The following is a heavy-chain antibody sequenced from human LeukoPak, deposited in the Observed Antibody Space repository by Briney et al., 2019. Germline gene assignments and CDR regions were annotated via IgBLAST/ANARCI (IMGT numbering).Heavy chain of an antibody. CDR1: GFTFSRYW. CDR3: ERVLGVSWDWFDP. V-gene: IGHV3-74*01. CDR2: INPDGSTT. D-gene: IGHD2-8*01. J-gene: IGHJ5*02. Sequence: GGSLRLSCAASGFTFSRYWIHWVRQAPGKGLEWVSRINPDGSTTTYADSVKGRFTISRDNAKNTVYLQMNSLRAEDTAVYYCERVLGVSWDWFDPWGQGTLVTVSS.